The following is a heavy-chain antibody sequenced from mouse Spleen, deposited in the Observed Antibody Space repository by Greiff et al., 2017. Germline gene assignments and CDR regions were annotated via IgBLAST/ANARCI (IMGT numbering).Heavy chain of an antibody. CDR3: ARQGYGYDSMDY. Sequence: EVMLVESGGGLVKPGGSLKLSCAASGFTFSSYTMSWVRQTPEKRLEWVATISGGGGNTYYPDSVKGRFTISRDNAKNTLYLQMSSLRSEDTALYYCARQGYGYDSMDYWGQGTSVTVSS. D-gene: IGHD2-2*01. J-gene: IGHJ4*01. CDR2: ISGGGGNT. V-gene: IGHV5-9*01. CDR1: GFTFSSYT.